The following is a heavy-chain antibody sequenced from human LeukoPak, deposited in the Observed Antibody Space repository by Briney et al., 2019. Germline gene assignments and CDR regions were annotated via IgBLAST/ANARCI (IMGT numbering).Heavy chain of an antibody. Sequence: SETLSLTCTVSGGSISSSRDYWAWLRQPPGKGLEWIANIYYSGSTYYNPSLKSRVTISVDTSKNQFSLKLSSVTAADTAVYYCERDHGVVIVYFDYWGQGTLVTVSS. CDR3: ERDHGVVIVYFDY. V-gene: IGHV4-39*07. CDR1: GGSISSSRDY. J-gene: IGHJ4*02. CDR2: IYYSGST. D-gene: IGHD3-3*01.